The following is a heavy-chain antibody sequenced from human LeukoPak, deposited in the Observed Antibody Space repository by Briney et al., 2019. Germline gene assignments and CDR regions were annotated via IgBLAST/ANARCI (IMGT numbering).Heavy chain of an antibody. CDR2: INPSGGST. Sequence: ASVKVSCKASGYIFTSYFMHWVRQAPGQGLEWMGIINPSGGSTSYAQKFQGRVTMTRDMSTSTVYMELSSLRSEDTAVYYCARVDGYDAFDIWGQGTMVTVSS. D-gene: IGHD5-18*01. CDR1: GYIFTSYF. J-gene: IGHJ3*02. V-gene: IGHV1-46*01. CDR3: ARVDGYDAFDI.